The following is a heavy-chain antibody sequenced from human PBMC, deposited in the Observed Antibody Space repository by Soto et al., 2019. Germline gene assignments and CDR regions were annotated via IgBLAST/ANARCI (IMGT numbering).Heavy chain of an antibody. D-gene: IGHD3-10*01. CDR3: ARVDYYGSGSGYFDL. V-gene: IGHV1-18*01. CDR2: ISAYNGNT. CDR1: GYTFTSYG. Sequence: ASVKVSCKASGYTFTSYGISWVRQAPGQGLEWMGWISAYNGNTNYAQKLQGRVTMTTDTSTSTAYMELRSLRSDDTAVYYCARVDYYGSGSGYFDLWGRGTLVTVSS. J-gene: IGHJ2*01.